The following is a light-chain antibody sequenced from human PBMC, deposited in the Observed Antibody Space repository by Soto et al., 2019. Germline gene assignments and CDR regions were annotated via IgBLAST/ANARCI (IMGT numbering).Light chain of an antibody. CDR3: SSYTSSSTPV. V-gene: IGLV2-14*01. CDR1: SGNVGGYNF. Sequence: QSVLTQPASVSGSPGQSITISCTGTSGNVGGYNFVSWYQQHPGKAPKLMIYDVTNRPSGVSNRFSGSKSANTASLTISGLQAEDEADYYCSSYTSSSTPVFGTGTKVTVL. CDR2: DVT. J-gene: IGLJ1*01.